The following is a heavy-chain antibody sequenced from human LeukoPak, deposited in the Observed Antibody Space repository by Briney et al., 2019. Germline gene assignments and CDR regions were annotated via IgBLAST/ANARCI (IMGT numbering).Heavy chain of an antibody. CDR2: IAYDGSNK. CDR1: GFTFSSYG. V-gene: IGHV3-30*19. CDR3: ARDISGSWSFDY. J-gene: IGHJ4*02. Sequence: GGSLRLSCAASGFTFSSYGMHWVRQAPGKGLEWVAVIAYDGSNKYYADSVKGRFTISRDNSKNTLYLQMNSLRAEDTAVYYCARDISGSWSFDYWGQGTLVTVSS. D-gene: IGHD1-26*01.